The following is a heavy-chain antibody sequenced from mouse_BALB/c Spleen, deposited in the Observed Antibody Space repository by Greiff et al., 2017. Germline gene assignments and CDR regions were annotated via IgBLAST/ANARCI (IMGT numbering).Heavy chain of an antibody. CDR1: GFTFSDYY. CDR2: ISDGGSYT. Sequence: EVKLEESGGGLVKPGGSLKLSCAASGFTFSDYYMYWVRQTPEKRLEWVATISDGGSYTYYPDSVKGRFTISRDNAKNNLYLQMSSLKSEDTAMYYCASGILYAMDYWGQGTSVTVSS. V-gene: IGHV5-4*02. J-gene: IGHJ4*01. CDR3: ASGILYAMDY.